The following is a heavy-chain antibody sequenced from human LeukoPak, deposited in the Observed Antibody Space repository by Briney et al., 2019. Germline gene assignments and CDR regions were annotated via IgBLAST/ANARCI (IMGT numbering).Heavy chain of an antibody. V-gene: IGHV3-49*03. CDR2: IRSKAYGGTT. J-gene: IGHJ4*02. CDR1: GFTFGDYA. Sequence: GGFLRLSCTASGFTFGDYAMSWFRQAPGKGLEWVGFIRSKAYGGTTEYAASVKGRFTISRDDSKSIAYLQMNSLKTEDTAVYYCTRETSSGWLLFDYWGQGTLVTVSS. CDR3: TRETSSGWLLFDY. D-gene: IGHD6-19*01.